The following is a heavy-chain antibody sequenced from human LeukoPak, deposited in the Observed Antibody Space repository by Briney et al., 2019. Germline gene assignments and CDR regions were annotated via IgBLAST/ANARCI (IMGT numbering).Heavy chain of an antibody. CDR1: GFTVSSNY. CDR2: IYSGGST. J-gene: IGHJ3*02. CDR3: ARPSSLRAFDI. D-gene: IGHD3-10*01. Sequence: PGGSLRLSCAASGFTVSSNYMSWVRQAPGKGLEWVSVIYSGGSTYYADSVKGRFTISRDNSKNTLYLQMNSLRAEDTAVYYCARPSSLRAFDIWGQGTMVTVSS. V-gene: IGHV3-66*01.